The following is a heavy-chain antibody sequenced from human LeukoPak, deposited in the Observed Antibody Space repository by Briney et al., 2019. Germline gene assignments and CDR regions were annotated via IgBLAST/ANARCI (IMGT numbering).Heavy chain of an antibody. CDR2: IYYSGST. D-gene: IGHD2-15*01. CDR3: ARDWGGSGVIDY. CDR1: GVSISSGGYY. Sequence: PSETLSLTCTVSGVSISSGGYYWSWIRQHPGKGLEWIGYIYYSGSTYYNPSLKSRVTISVDTSKNQFSLKLSSVTAADTAVYYCARDWGGSGVIDYWGQGTLVTVSS. V-gene: IGHV4-31*03. J-gene: IGHJ4*02.